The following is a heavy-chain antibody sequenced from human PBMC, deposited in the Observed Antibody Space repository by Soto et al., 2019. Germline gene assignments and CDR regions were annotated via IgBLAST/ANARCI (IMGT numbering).Heavy chain of an antibody. D-gene: IGHD2-2*02. V-gene: IGHV1-69*13. CDR3: ARAPQPAAIHDAGYYYYGMDV. J-gene: IGHJ6*02. CDR2: IIPIFGTA. Sequence: ASVKVSCKASGGTFSSYAISWVRQAPGQGLEWMGGIIPIFGTANYAQKFQGRVTITADESTSTAYMELSSLRSEDTAVYYCARAPQPAAIHDAGYYYYGMDVWGQGTTVTVSS. CDR1: GGTFSSYA.